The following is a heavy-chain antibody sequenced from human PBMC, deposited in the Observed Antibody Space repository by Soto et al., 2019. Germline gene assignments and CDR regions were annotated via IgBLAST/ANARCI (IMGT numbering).Heavy chain of an antibody. V-gene: IGHV4-59*08. CDR2: IYYSGST. J-gene: IGHJ4*02. D-gene: IGHD3-22*01. Sequence: PSETLSLTCTVSGGSMSTYYWTWIRQPPGKGLEWIGYIYYSGSTNYNPSLKSRVTMSLDTSKKQFSLKLRSVTAADTAVFYCAGLYPYESSGYHLNYWGQGALVTVSS. CDR1: GGSMSTYY. CDR3: AGLYPYESSGYHLNY.